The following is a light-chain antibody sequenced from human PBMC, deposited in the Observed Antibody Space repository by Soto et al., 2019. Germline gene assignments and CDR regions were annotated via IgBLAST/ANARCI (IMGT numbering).Light chain of an antibody. CDR2: GVT. V-gene: IGLV2-23*02. CDR3: FSYAGSSTWV. J-gene: IGLJ3*02. Sequence: QSVLTQPASVSGSPGQSITFSCTGTNSDIGAYNYVSWYQQHPGNAPRVVIFGVTKRPSGISDRFSGSKSGYTASLTISGLQAEDEADYFCFSYAGSSTWVFGGGTKLTVL. CDR1: NSDIGAYNY.